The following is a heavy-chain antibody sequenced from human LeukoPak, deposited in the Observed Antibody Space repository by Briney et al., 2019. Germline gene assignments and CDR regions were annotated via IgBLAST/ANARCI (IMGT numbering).Heavy chain of an antibody. CDR1: GYTFTGYY. CDR2: INPNSGGT. CDR3: ARAAAFDSSGYSLDY. V-gene: IGHV1-2*02. Sequence: SVKVSCKASGYTFTGYYMHWVRQAPGQGLEWMGGINPNSGGTNYAQKFQGRVTMTRETSISTAYMELSRLRSDDTAVYYCARAAAFDSSGYSLDYWGQGTLVTVSS. J-gene: IGHJ4*02. D-gene: IGHD3-22*01.